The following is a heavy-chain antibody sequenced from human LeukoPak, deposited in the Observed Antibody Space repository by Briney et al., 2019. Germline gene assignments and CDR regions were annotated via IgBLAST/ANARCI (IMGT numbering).Heavy chain of an antibody. V-gene: IGHV5-10-1*01. CDR1: GYSFTSYW. Sequence: GESLRISCKGSGYSFTSYWIGWVRQMPGKGLEWMGRIDPSDSYTNYSPSFQGHVTISADKSISTAYLQWSSLKASDTAMYYCARHAEYSSSWDYFDYWGQGTLVTVSS. CDR2: IDPSDSYT. J-gene: IGHJ4*02. D-gene: IGHD6-13*01. CDR3: ARHAEYSSSWDYFDY.